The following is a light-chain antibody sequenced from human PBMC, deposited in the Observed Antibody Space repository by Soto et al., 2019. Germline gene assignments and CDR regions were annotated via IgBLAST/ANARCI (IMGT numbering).Light chain of an antibody. V-gene: IGKV3-15*01. CDR2: DTS. J-gene: IGKJ2*01. Sequence: EIVVTQSPATLSLSPGDRATLSCRASQSVSSNLVWYQQKPGQAPRLLIYDTSTRASDVPARFSGSGSETEFTLTISGLQPEDFGIYYCHHYNNWPPRNTFGQGTKVDIK. CDR3: HHYNNWPPRNT. CDR1: QSVSSN.